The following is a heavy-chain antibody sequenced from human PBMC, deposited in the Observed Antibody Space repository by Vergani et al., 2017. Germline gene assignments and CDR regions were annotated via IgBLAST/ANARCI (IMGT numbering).Heavy chain of an antibody. CDR3: ARSQRGVVVAATRAYYYYYMDV. CDR2: IYYSGST. Sequence: QVQLQESGPGLVKPSETLSLTCTVSGGSISSYYWSWIRQPPGKGLEWSGYIYYSGSTNYNPSLKSRVTISVDPSKNQFSLKLGSVTAADTAVYYCARSQRGVVVAATRAYYYYYMDVWGKGTTVTVSS. D-gene: IGHD2-15*01. V-gene: IGHV4-59*01. CDR1: GGSISSYY. J-gene: IGHJ6*03.